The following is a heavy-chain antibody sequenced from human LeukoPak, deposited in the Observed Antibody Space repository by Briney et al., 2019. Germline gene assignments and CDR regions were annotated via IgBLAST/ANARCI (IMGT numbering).Heavy chain of an antibody. Sequence: ASVKVSCKASGYTFTSYGISWVRQAPGQGLEWMGWISAYNGNTNYAQKLQGRVTMTTDTSTSTAYMELRSLRSDDTAVYYCARDPPGYSSSWYDYYYYGMDVWGQGTTVTVSS. CDR1: GYTFTSYG. CDR3: ARDPPGYSSSWYDYYYYGMDV. CDR2: ISAYNGNT. V-gene: IGHV1-18*01. J-gene: IGHJ6*02. D-gene: IGHD6-13*01.